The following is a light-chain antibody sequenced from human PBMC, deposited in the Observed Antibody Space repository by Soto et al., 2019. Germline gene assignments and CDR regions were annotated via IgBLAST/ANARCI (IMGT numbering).Light chain of an antibody. V-gene: IGKV3-20*01. CDR2: AAS. Sequence: EIALTQSPGTLSLSPRERATLSCRASQSVTANYLAWYQQKPGQAPRLLIYAASIGATGVPDRFSGSGSGTDFTLTISRLEPEDFAVYYCLQYGVPLWTFGQGTKVAIK. CDR1: QSVTANY. CDR3: LQYGVPLWT. J-gene: IGKJ1*01.